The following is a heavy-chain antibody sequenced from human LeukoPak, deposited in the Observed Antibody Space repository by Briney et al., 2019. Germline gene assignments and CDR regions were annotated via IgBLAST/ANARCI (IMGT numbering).Heavy chain of an antibody. CDR1: GGSFSGYY. V-gene: IGHV4-34*01. J-gene: IGHJ6*03. CDR3: ARRYAARTYYYYYMDV. CDR2: INHSGST. Sequence: SETLSLTCAVYGGSFSGYYWSWIRQPPGKGLEWIGEINHSGSTNYNPSLKSRVTISVDTSKNQFSLKLSSVTAADTAVYYCARRYAARTYYYYYMDVWGKGTTVTVSS. D-gene: IGHD6-6*01.